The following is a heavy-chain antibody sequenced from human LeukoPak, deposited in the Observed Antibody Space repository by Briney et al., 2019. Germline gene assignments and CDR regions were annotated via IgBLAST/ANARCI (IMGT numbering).Heavy chain of an antibody. J-gene: IGHJ4*02. CDR1: GGSISSYS. CDR3: ARLYSSGWRYFDY. V-gene: IGHV4-59*08. CDR2: IYHTGST. Sequence: SETLSLTCTVSGGSISSYSWGWIRPPPGKGLEWIGYIYHTGSTNYNPSLRSRVTISLDTSKNHFSLKLNSVTAADTAVYYCARLYSSGWRYFDYWGQGTLVTVSS. D-gene: IGHD6-19*01.